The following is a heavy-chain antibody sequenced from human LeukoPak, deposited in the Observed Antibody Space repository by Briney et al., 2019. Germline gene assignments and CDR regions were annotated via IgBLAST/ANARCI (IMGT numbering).Heavy chain of an antibody. D-gene: IGHD3-10*01. CDR1: GGTFSSYA. J-gene: IGHJ4*02. Sequence: ASVKVSCKASGGTFSSYAISWVRQAPGQGLEWMGGIIPIFGTANYAQKFQGRATITADESTSTAYMELSSLRSEDTAVYYCASSGAKSITMVRGVINYWGQGTLVTVSS. V-gene: IGHV1-69*13. CDR3: ASSGAKSITMVRGVINY. CDR2: IIPIFGTA.